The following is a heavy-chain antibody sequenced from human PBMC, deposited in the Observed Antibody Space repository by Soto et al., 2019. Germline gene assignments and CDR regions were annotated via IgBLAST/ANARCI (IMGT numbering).Heavy chain of an antibody. J-gene: IGHJ4*02. CDR3: ERARFAGHFDY. Sequence: PSETLSLTCTVSGGSISSYYWSWIRQPPGKGLEWIGYIYYSGSTNYNPSLKSRVTISVDTSKNQFSLKLSSVTAADTAVYYCERARFAGHFDYWGQGTLVTVSS. CDR2: IYYSGST. V-gene: IGHV4-59*01. CDR1: GGSISSYY.